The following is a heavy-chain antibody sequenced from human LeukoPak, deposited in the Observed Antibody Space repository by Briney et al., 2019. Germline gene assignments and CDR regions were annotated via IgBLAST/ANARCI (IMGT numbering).Heavy chain of an antibody. Sequence: PGGSLRLSCAASGFTFSSYSMNWVRQAPGKGLEWVSSISSSSSYIYYADSVKGRFTTSRDNAKNSLYLQMNSLRAEDTAVYYCAREAGVGATYYFDYWGQGTLVTVSS. CDR2: ISSSSSYI. V-gene: IGHV3-21*01. D-gene: IGHD1-26*01. J-gene: IGHJ4*02. CDR3: AREAGVGATYYFDY. CDR1: GFTFSSYS.